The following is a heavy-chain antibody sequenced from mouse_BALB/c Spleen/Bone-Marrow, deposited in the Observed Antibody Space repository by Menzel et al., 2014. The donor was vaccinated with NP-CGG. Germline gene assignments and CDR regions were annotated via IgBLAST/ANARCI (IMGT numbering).Heavy chain of an antibody. J-gene: IGHJ1*03. D-gene: IGHD2-1*01. CDR3: ARDRAYGNWYFDV. CDR2: IWAGRST. V-gene: IGHV2-9*02. CDR1: GFSLTSYG. Sequence: QVQLQQSGPGLVAPSQSLSITCTVSGFSLTSYGVHWVRQPPGKGLEWLGVIWAGRSTNHNSALMSRLSISKDNSKSQVFLKVNSLQTDDTAMYYCARDRAYGNWYFDVWGTGTTVTVSS.